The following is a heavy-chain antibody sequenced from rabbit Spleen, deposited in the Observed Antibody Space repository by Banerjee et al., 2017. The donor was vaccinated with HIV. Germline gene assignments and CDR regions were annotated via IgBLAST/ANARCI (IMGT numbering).Heavy chain of an antibody. CDR3: ARWDTISSRGWPL. J-gene: IGHJ6*01. D-gene: IGHD1-1*01. V-gene: IGHV1S40*01. CDR1: GFSFSSSYW. Sequence: QSLEESGGGLVKPGGTLTLTCKASGFSFSSSYWMCWVRQAPGEGLDLIACVGTIDGNTKYASWVNGRFTISKTSSTTMTLQMTSLAAADTATYFCARWDTISSRGWPLWGPGTLVTVS. CDR2: VGTIDGNT.